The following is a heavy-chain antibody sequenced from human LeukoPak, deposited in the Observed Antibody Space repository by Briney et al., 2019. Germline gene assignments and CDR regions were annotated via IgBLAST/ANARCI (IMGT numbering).Heavy chain of an antibody. CDR3: AELGITMIGGV. J-gene: IGHJ6*04. Sequence: GGSLRLSCAASGFTFSNYAMSWVRQAPGKGLEWVSAISSSGGSTYYADSVKGRFTISRDNAKNSLYLQMNSLRAEDTAVYYCAELGITMIGGVWGKGTTVTVSS. V-gene: IGHV3-23*01. CDR2: ISSSGGST. D-gene: IGHD3-10*02. CDR1: GFTFSNYA.